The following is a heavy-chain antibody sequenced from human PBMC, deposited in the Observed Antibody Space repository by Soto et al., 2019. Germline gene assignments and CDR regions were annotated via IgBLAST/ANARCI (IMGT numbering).Heavy chain of an antibody. CDR3: GRREGLAKISYYFDY. D-gene: IGHD3-9*01. V-gene: IGHV4-39*01. CDR2: VYYSGST. CDR1: GGSVSSSSYY. J-gene: IGHJ4*02. Sequence: PSETLSLTCTVSGGSVSSSSYYWGWVRQPPGKGLEWIGSVYYSGSTYYNPSLESRVTISVDKSKNQFSLKLMSLSAADTAVYYFGRREGLAKISYYFDYWGEGALVTFPS.